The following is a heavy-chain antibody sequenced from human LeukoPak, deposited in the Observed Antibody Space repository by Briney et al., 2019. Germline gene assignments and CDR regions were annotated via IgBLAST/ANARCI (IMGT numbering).Heavy chain of an antibody. CDR1: GGSISSSSYY. D-gene: IGHD3-3*01. CDR2: IYYSGST. J-gene: IGHJ5*02. CDR3: ARDLGVQLRESWFDP. V-gene: IGHV4-39*02. Sequence: SETLSLTCTVSGGSISSSSYYWGWIRQPPGKGLEWIGSIYYSGSTYYNPSLKSRVTISVDTSKNQFSLKLSSVTAADTAVYYCARDLGVQLRESWFDPWGQGTLVTVSS.